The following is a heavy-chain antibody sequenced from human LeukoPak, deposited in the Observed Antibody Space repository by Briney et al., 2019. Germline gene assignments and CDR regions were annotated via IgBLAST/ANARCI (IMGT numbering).Heavy chain of an antibody. V-gene: IGHV1-8*01. Sequence: ASVKVSCKASGYTFTSYDINWVRQATGQGLEWMGWMNPNSGNTGYAQKFQGRVTMTRNTSISTAYMELSSLRSEDTAVYYCARDGRIAAHQNRFDPWGQGTLVTVSS. J-gene: IGHJ5*02. CDR3: ARDGRIAAHQNRFDP. CDR2: MNPNSGNT. CDR1: GYTFTSYD. D-gene: IGHD6-6*01.